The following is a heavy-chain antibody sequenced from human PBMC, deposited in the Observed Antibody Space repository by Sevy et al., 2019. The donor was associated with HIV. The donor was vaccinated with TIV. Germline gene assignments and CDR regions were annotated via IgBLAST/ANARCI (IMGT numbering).Heavy chain of an antibody. D-gene: IGHD3-9*01. CDR3: TTSSHSPRVWRDFDPRFYFLYYGMDV. CDR1: GFTFTHAW. V-gene: IGHV3-15*01. CDR2: IQSKIDGGTT. Sequence: GGSLRLSCAASGFTFTHAWMNWVRQAPGKGLEWVGPIQSKIDGGTTDFAAPVKGRFTISRDDSKNTVFLQMNSLKTEDAAVYYCTTSSHSPRVWRDFDPRFYFLYYGMDVWGQGTTVTVSS. J-gene: IGHJ6*02.